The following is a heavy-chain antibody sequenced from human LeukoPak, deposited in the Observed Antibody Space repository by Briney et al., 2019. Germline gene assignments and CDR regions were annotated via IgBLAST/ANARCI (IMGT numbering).Heavy chain of an antibody. CDR1: GGTFSSYA. V-gene: IGHV1-69*05. CDR3: AREGGPKYCSSTSCANMRRAGWFDP. Sequence: GASVKVSCMASGGTFSSYAISWVRQAPGQGLEWMGGIIPIFGTANYAQKFQGRVTITTDESTSTAYMELSSLRSEDTAVYYCAREGGPKYCSSTSCANMRRAGWFDPWGQGTLVTVSS. D-gene: IGHD2-2*01. CDR2: IIPIFGTA. J-gene: IGHJ5*02.